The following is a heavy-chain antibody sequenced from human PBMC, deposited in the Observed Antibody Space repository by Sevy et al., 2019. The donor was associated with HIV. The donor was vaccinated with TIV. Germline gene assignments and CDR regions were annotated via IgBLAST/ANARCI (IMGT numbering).Heavy chain of an antibody. D-gene: IGHD2-2*01. CDR3: ARDRGIVVVPAANGKATYYYYGMDV. Sequence: SETLSLTCTVSCGSISSGDYYWSWIRQPPGKGLEWIGYIYYSGSTYYNPSLKSRVTISVDTSKNQSSLKLSSVTAADTAVYYCARDRGIVVVPAANGKATYYYYGMDVWGQGTTVTVSS. J-gene: IGHJ6*02. V-gene: IGHV4-30-4*01. CDR2: IYYSGST. CDR1: CGSISSGDYY.